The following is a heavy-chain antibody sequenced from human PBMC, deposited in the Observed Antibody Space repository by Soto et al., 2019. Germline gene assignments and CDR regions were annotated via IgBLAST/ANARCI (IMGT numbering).Heavy chain of an antibody. V-gene: IGHV4-61*08. CDR2: VYFSGGT. D-gene: IGHD3-16*01. Sequence: SETLSLTCSVSGDSVSSGDYYWSWIRQPPGKGLEWIGHVYFSGGTNYIPSLKSRLTISVDTAKNQFSLKLNSVTAADTAVYYCARIPVDTYMIYWSDPWGQGTQVTVSS. CDR3: ARIPVDTYMIYWSDP. J-gene: IGHJ5*02. CDR1: GDSVSSGDYY.